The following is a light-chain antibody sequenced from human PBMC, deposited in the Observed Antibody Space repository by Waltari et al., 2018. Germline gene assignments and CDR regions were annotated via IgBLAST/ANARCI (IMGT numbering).Light chain of an antibody. CDR1: STDIGVYNY. J-gene: IGLJ2*01. CDR3: ASFAGSNTL. Sequence: QSALTQPPSASGSPGQSVTISCTGTSTDIGVYNYVSWYQQHPGKAPKLLIYEVRERPSGVPERFSGSKSGITASLTVFGLQTEDEADYYCASFAGSNTLFGGGTKLTVL. V-gene: IGLV2-8*01. CDR2: EVR.